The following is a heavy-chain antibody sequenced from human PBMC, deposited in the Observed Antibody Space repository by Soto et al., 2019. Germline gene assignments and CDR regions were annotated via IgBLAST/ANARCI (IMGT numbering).Heavy chain of an antibody. CDR3: ARVIEDIVVVVAATGAFDS. J-gene: IGHJ3*02. V-gene: IGHV6-1*01. Sequence: SQTLSLTCAISGDSVSSNSAAWNWIRQSPSRGLEWLGRTYYRSKWYNDYAVSVKSRITINPDTSKNQFSLKLSSVTAADTAVYYCARVIEDIVVVVAATGAFDSWGQGTRVTVAS. D-gene: IGHD2-15*01. CDR2: TYYRSKWYN. CDR1: GDSVSSNSAA.